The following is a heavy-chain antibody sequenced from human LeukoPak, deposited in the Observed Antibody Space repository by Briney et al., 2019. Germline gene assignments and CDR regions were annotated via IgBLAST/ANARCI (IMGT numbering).Heavy chain of an antibody. D-gene: IGHD6-19*01. CDR3: ARALPYSSGWAPWYYGMDV. V-gene: IGHV3-64*01. Sequence: GGSLRLSCAASGFTFSSYAMHWVRQAPGKGLEYVSAISSNGGSTYYANSVKGRFTISRDNSKNTLYLQMGSLRAEDMAVYYCARALPYSSGWAPWYYGMDVWGQGTTVTVSS. CDR1: GFTFSSYA. J-gene: IGHJ6*02. CDR2: ISSNGGST.